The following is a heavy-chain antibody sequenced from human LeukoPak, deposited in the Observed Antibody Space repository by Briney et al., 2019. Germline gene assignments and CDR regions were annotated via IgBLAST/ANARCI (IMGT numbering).Heavy chain of an antibody. CDR2: IKQDGSEE. Sequence: GGSLRLSCAASGFTFSSYWMSWVRQAPGKGLEWVANIKQDGSEEYYVDSVKGRVTISRDNAKNSLYLQMNSLRAEDTAVYYCARDRGSGYSYGYGLNYYYYMDVWGKGTTVTVSS. V-gene: IGHV3-7*01. CDR3: ARDRGSGYSYGYGLNYYYYMDV. J-gene: IGHJ6*03. CDR1: GFTFSSYW. D-gene: IGHD5-18*01.